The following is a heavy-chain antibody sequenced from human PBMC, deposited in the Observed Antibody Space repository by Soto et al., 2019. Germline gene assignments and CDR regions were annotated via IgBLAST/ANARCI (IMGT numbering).Heavy chain of an antibody. D-gene: IGHD3-9*01. CDR3: ARPGEYYDILTGYYSFDY. Sequence: GESLKISCKGSGYSFTSYWIGWVRQMPGKGLEWMGIIYPGDSDTRYSPSFQGQVTISADKSISTAYLQWSSLKASDTAMYYFARPGEYYDILTGYYSFDYWGQGTLVTVSS. V-gene: IGHV5-51*01. J-gene: IGHJ4*02. CDR2: IYPGDSDT. CDR1: GYSFTSYW.